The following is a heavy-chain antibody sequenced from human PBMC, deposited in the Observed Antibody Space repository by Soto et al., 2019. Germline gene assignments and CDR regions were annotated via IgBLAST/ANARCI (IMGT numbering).Heavy chain of an antibody. J-gene: IGHJ4*02. Sequence: GGSLRLSCAASGFTFSSYAVSWVRQAPGKGLGWVSVISGSGGSKHYADSVKGRSTISRDNSKNTLHLQVNSLRGEDTAVYYCAKEADISGYYPDYWGQGTQVTVSS. CDR1: GFTFSSYA. D-gene: IGHD3-22*01. CDR2: ISGSGGSK. CDR3: AKEADISGYYPDY. V-gene: IGHV3-23*01.